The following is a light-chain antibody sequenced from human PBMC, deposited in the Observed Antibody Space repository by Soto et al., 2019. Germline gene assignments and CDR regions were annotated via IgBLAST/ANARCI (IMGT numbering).Light chain of an antibody. V-gene: IGKV1-5*03. CDR3: QQYNSYSPWT. J-gene: IGKJ1*01. Sequence: DIQMTQSPSTLSASVGYRVPITCRASESISSWLAWYQQKPGKAPKLLIYKASSLESGVPSRFSGSGSGTEFTITISSLQPDDFANYYCQQYNSYSPWTFGQGTKVDSK. CDR1: ESISSW. CDR2: KAS.